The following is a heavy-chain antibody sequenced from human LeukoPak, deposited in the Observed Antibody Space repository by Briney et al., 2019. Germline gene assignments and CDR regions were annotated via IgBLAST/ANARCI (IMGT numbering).Heavy chain of an antibody. CDR1: GFTFSSYA. J-gene: IGHJ4*02. CDR3: VRSMSIAVSRNSNFDY. V-gene: IGHV3-23*01. Sequence: PGGSLRLSCAASGFTFSSYAMSWVRQAPGKGLEWVSAISGSGGSTYYADSVKGRFTISRDNARNTLYLQMNSLRAEDTAVYYCVRSMSIAVSRNSNFDYWGQGTLVTVSS. CDR2: ISGSGGST. D-gene: IGHD6-19*01.